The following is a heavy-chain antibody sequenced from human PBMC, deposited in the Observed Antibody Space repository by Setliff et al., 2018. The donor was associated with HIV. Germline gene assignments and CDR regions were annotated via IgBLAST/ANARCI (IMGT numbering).Heavy chain of an antibody. CDR3: ARSSRGSMRDLDY. CDR2: GYYSGIT. V-gene: IGHV4-59*08. J-gene: IGHJ4*02. CDR1: GGSISNYY. D-gene: IGHD6-6*01. Sequence: LSLTCTVSGGSISNYYWSWIRQPPGKGLEWIGCGYYSGITHYDPSLKSRVSISVDASKNQFPLRLNSVTVADTAVYFCARSSRGSMRDLDYWGPGTLVTSP.